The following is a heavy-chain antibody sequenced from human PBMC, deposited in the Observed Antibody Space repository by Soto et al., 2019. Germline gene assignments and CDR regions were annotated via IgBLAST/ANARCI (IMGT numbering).Heavy chain of an antibody. J-gene: IGHJ6*02. D-gene: IGHD2-2*01. CDR2: IYYSGST. V-gene: IGHV4-61*01. CDR3: ARDAAAINYYYYGMDV. CDR1: GGSVSSGSYY. Sequence: KTSETLSLTCTVSGGSVSSGSYYWSWIRQPPGKGLEWIGYIYYSGSTNYNPSLKSRVTISVDTSKNQFSLKLSSVTAADTAVYYCARDAAAINYYYYGMDVWGQGTTVTVSS.